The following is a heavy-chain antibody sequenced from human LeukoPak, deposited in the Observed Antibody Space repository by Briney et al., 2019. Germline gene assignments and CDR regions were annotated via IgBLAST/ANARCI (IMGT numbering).Heavy chain of an antibody. D-gene: IGHD2-2*01. V-gene: IGHV4-31*03. CDR2: IYYSGST. Sequence: PSQTLSLTCTVSAGSISSGGYYWSWLGQHPGKGLEWIGYIYYSGSTYYNPSLNSRVTISVDRSKNQFSLKLSSVTAADTAVYYCARGGSSVAYDYWGQGTLVTVSS. J-gene: IGHJ4*02. CDR1: AGSISSGGYY. CDR3: ARGGSSVAYDY.